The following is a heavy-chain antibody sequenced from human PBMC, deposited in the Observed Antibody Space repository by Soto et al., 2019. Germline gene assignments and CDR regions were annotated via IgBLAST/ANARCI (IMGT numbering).Heavy chain of an antibody. V-gene: IGHV4-34*01. D-gene: IGHD2-2*01. J-gene: IGHJ4*02. CDR1: GGSFSGYY. Sequence: LSLTCAVYGGSFSGYYWSWIRQPPGKGLEWIGEINHSGSTNYNPSLKSRVTISVDTSKNQFSLKLSSVTAADTAVYYCARGSPIPAATFDYWGQGTLVTVLL. CDR2: INHSGST. CDR3: ARGSPIPAATFDY.